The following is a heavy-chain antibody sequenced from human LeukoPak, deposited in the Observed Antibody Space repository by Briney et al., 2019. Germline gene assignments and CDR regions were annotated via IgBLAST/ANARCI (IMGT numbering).Heavy chain of an antibody. CDR2: ISAYNGNT. D-gene: IGHD3-3*01. Sequence: ASVKVSCKASGGTFSSYAISWVRQAPGQGLEWMGWISAYNGNTNYAQKLQGRVTMTTDTSTSTAYMELRSLRSDDTAVYYCARDTSDFSDYLDYYYGMDVWGQGTTVTVSS. V-gene: IGHV1-18*01. CDR3: ARDTSDFSDYLDYYYGMDV. J-gene: IGHJ6*02. CDR1: GGTFSSYA.